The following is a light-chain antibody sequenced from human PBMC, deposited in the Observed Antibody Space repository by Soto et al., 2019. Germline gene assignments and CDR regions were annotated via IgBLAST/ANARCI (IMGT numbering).Light chain of an antibody. CDR3: SSFAGGGNPVL. CDR1: SSDVGGYNY. CDR2: EVT. V-gene: IGLV2-8*01. J-gene: IGLJ2*01. Sequence: QSALTQPPSVSGSLGQSVTISCTGTSSDVGGYNYVSWHQQHPGKAPKVMIYEVTKRPPGVPDRFSGSKSGNTASLTVSGLQAEEDADYYCSSFAGGGNPVLLGGGTKLTVL.